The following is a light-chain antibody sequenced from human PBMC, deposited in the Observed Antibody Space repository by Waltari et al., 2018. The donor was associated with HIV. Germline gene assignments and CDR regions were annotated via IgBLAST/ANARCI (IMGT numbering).Light chain of an antibody. Sequence: QSALAQPASVSGSPGQSITISCTGTTSDVGTYNYVSCYHQHPGKGPKLVIFDVSHRPSGISDRFSGSRSGNTASLTISGLRAEDEADYFCSSYSTNTNNSPWVFGGGTKVTVL. V-gene: IGLV2-14*03. CDR2: DVS. J-gene: IGLJ3*02. CDR1: TSDVGTYNY. CDR3: SSYSTNTNNSPWV.